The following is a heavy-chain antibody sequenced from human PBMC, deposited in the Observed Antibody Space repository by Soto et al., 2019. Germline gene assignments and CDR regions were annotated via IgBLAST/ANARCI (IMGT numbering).Heavy chain of an antibody. CDR3: ARDRVTFGGVYYYYGMDV. J-gene: IGHJ6*02. CDR1: GGSISSGDYY. CDR2: IYYSGST. V-gene: IGHV4-30-4*01. D-gene: IGHD3-16*01. Sequence: PSETLSLTCTVSGGSISSGDYYWSWIRQPPGKGLEWIGYIYYSGSTYYNPSLKSRVTISVDTSKNQFSLKLSSVTAADTAVYYCARDRVTFGGVYYYYGMDVWGQGTTVTVSS.